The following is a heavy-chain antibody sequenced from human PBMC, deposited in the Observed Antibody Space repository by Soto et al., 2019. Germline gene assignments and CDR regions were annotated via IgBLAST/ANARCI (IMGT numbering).Heavy chain of an antibody. CDR1: GCSITRYR. D-gene: IGHD3-10*01. J-gene: IGHJ4*01. CDR2: IYPGDSDT. Sequence: GASLKSSCKGSGCSITRYRMGWVRQMSGKGLEWMGIIYPGDSDTRYSPSFQGQVTISADKSISTAYLQWSSLKASDTAMYYCARRFGWFGESPINFDYWGHGTLVTVSS. V-gene: IGHV5-51*01. CDR3: ARRFGWFGESPINFDY.